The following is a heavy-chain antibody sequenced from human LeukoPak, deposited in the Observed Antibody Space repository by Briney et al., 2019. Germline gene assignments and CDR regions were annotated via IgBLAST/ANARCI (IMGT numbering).Heavy chain of an antibody. CDR3: AKGPLITGIDYFDY. CDR1: GFTFSSYA. D-gene: IGHD1-20*01. J-gene: IGHJ4*02. CDR2: ISYDGSNK. V-gene: IGHV3-30*04. Sequence: GGSLRLSCAASGFTFSSYAMHWVRQAPGKGLEWVAVISYDGSNKYYADSVKGRFTISRDNSKNTLYLQMNSLRAEDTAVYYCAKGPLITGIDYFDYWGQGTLVTVSS.